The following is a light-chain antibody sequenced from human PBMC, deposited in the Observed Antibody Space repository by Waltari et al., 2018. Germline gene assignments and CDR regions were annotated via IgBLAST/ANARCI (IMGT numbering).Light chain of an antibody. CDR1: HNDIGSYKF. CDR2: NAT. J-gene: IGLJ2*01. V-gene: IGLV2-23*01. Sequence: QSALTQPASLSGAPGQSITISCPGTHNDIGSYKFVPLFQQFPGQAPKLIVSNATKRPSGVSYRFSGSKSGNTASLTISGLQAEDEADYYCCSYAGGSRVIFGGGTKLTVL. CDR3: CSYAGGSRVI.